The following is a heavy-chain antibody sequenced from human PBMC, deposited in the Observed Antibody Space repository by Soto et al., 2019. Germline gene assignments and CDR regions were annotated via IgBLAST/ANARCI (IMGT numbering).Heavy chain of an antibody. J-gene: IGHJ5*02. Sequence: SQTLSLTCAISGDSVSSNTASWNWVRQSPSRGLEWLGRTYSRSKWYNDYAVSVKSRIIINPDTSKNQFSLQLNSVTPEDAAVYYCAKGDNLGPKTGYAFDPWGQGILVTVSS. CDR3: AKGDNLGPKTGYAFDP. D-gene: IGHD5-12*01. CDR1: GDSVSSNTAS. CDR2: TYSRSKWYN. V-gene: IGHV6-1*01.